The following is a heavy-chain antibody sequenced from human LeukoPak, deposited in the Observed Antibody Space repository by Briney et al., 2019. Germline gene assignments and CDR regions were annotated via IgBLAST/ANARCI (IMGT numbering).Heavy chain of an antibody. CDR1: GFTFSSYA. D-gene: IGHD2-15*01. V-gene: IGHV3-48*02. CDR2: ISSSSTTI. CDR3: ARRYCSGGSCYLDY. Sequence: PGGSLRLSCAASGFTFSSYAMSWVRQAPGKGLEWLSYISSSSTTIYYADSVKGRFTISRDNAKNSLYLQMNSLRDEDTAVYYCARRYCSGGSCYLDYWGQGTLVTVSS. J-gene: IGHJ4*02.